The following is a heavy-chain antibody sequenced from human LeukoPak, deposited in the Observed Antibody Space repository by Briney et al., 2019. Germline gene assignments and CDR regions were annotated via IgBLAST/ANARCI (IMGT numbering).Heavy chain of an antibody. J-gene: IGHJ4*02. CDR2: IYYSGST. V-gene: IGHV4-39*07. CDR3: ARGSAVNTAFDY. D-gene: IGHD5-18*01. Sequence: SETLSLTCTVSGGSISSSSYYWGWIRQPPGKGLEWIGSIYYSGSTYYNPSLKSRVTISVDTSKNQFSLKLSSVTAADTAVYYCARGSAVNTAFDYWGQGTLATVSS. CDR1: GGSISSSSYY.